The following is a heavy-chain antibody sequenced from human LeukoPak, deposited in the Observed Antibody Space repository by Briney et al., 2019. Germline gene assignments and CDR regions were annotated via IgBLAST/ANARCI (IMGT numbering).Heavy chain of an antibody. CDR1: GFTFTDYF. D-gene: IGHD6-19*01. CDR3: ARLAVADTETFDY. CDR2: INAGNGNT. J-gene: IGHJ4*02. Sequence: ASVKVSCKASGFTFTDYFMNWMRQAPGQRLEWMGWINAGNGNTKYSQKLQGRVTITRDTSASTAYMELSSLRSEDTAVYYCARLAVADTETFDYWGQGTLVTVSS. V-gene: IGHV1/OR15-3*02.